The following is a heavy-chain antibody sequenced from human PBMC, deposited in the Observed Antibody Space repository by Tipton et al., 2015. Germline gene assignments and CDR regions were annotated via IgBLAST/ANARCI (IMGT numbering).Heavy chain of an antibody. D-gene: IGHD5-24*01. J-gene: IGHJ6*02. CDR2: ISYSGST. CDR1: GGSVSTSNYY. V-gene: IGHV4-61*01. Sequence: LRLSCTVSGGSVSTSNYYWGWIRQSPVKGLEWIGYISYSGSTHYNPSLKRRVTISLDTSKNQFSLTLSSVTAADTAVYYCARELEHGMDVWGQGTTVTVSS. CDR3: ARELEHGMDV.